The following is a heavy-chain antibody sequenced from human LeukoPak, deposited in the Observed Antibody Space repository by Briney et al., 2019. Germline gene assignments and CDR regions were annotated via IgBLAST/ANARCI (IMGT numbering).Heavy chain of an antibody. CDR2: INPNSGGT. D-gene: IGHD5-24*01. J-gene: IGHJ6*03. V-gene: IGHV1-2*02. CDR3: ARGIRRWLQLRRYYYYYMDV. CDR1: GYTFTGYY. Sequence: ASVKVSCKASGYTFTGYYMHWVRQAPGQGLEWMGWINPNSGGTNYAQKFQGRVTMTRDTSISTAYMELSRLRSDDTAVYYCARGIRRWLQLRRYYYYYMDVWGKGTTVTVSS.